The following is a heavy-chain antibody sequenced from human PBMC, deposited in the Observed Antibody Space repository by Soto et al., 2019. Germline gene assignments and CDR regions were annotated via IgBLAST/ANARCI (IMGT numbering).Heavy chain of an antibody. CDR3: ARERHCSGGSCYPNWFDP. J-gene: IGHJ5*02. Sequence: QVQLVQSGAEVKKPGSSVKVSCKASGGTFSSYAISWVRQAPGQGLEWMGGIIPIFGTANYAQKFQGRVTITADESTSTAYMGLSSLRSEDTAVYYCARERHCSGGSCYPNWFDPWGRGTLVTVSS. CDR2: IIPIFGTA. D-gene: IGHD2-15*01. V-gene: IGHV1-69*01. CDR1: GGTFSSYA.